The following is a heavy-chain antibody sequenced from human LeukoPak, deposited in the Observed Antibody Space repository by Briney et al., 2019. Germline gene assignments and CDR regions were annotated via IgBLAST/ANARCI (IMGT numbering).Heavy chain of an antibody. Sequence: GGSLRLSCAASGFTFSSYSMDWVRQAPGKGLERISFISSSSGTIYYADSVKGRFTISRDNAKNSLYLQLNRLRDEDTAVYSCVKDRAGGNSVWFDPWGQGTLVTVSS. CDR3: VKDRAGGNSVWFDP. V-gene: IGHV3-48*02. D-gene: IGHD4-23*01. CDR2: ISSSSGTI. CDR1: GFTFSSYS. J-gene: IGHJ5*02.